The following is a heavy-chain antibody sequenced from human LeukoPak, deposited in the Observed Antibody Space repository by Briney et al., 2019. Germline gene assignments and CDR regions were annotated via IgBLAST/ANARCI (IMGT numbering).Heavy chain of an antibody. CDR1: GYTLTELS. D-gene: IGHD3-22*01. Sequence: GASVKVSCKVSGYTLTELSMHWVRQAPGKGLEWMGGFDPEDGETVYAQEFQGRVTMTEDTSTDTAYMELSSLRSEDTAVYYCARSPSSSYYLWHFDHWGQGTLVTVSS. V-gene: IGHV1-24*01. CDR3: ARSPSSSYYLWHFDH. J-gene: IGHJ4*02. CDR2: FDPEDGET.